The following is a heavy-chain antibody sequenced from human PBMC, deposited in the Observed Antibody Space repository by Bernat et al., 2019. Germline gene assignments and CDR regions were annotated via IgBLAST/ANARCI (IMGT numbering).Heavy chain of an antibody. Sequence: QVTLKESGPVLVKPTETLTLTCTVSGFSLSNARMGVSWIRQPPGKALEWLAHIFSNDEKSYSTSLKSRLTISKDTSKSQVVLTMTNMDPVDTATYYCARIIRGDCWSGYSYYYYYYMDVWGKGTTVTVSS. CDR2: IFSNDEK. D-gene: IGHD3-3*01. V-gene: IGHV2-26*01. CDR3: ARIIRGDCWSGYSYYYYYYMDV. J-gene: IGHJ6*03. CDR1: GFSLSNARMG.